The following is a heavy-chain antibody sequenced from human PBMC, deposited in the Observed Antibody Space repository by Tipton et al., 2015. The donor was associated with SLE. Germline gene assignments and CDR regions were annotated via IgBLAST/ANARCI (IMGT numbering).Heavy chain of an antibody. Sequence: TLSLTCVVSGSSLLSDHYLGWSRQPPGGGLGGSGSSSPTGTPFYNTSLKSRVIISLDTSKNQFVLTLRSMTASDRGMYFCVTGEVVRHFGLWGQGTLVTASS. J-gene: IGHJ5*02. V-gene: IGHV4-38-2*01. CDR2: SSPTGTP. D-gene: IGHD2-15*01. CDR1: GSSLLSDHY. CDR3: VTGEVVRHFGL.